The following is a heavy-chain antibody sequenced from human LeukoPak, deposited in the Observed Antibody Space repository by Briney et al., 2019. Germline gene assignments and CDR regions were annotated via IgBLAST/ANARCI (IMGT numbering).Heavy chain of an antibody. Sequence: GGSLRLSWAASGFTFSSYAMSWVRQAPGKGLEWVSAITGRGGSTYYADSVKGRFTISRDNSKNTLYLEIDSLRAGDTAVYYCAKERLWVAEAIDYWGQGTLVTVSS. D-gene: IGHD6-19*01. CDR3: AKERLWVAEAIDY. CDR1: GFTFSSYA. CDR2: ITGRGGST. J-gene: IGHJ4*02. V-gene: IGHV3-23*01.